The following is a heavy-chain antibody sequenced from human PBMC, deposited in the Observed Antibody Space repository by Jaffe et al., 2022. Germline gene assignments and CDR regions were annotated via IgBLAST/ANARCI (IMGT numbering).Heavy chain of an antibody. Sequence: EVQLVESGGGLVQPGRSLRLSCAASGFTFDDYAMHWVRQAPGKGLEWVSGISWNSGSIGYADSVKGRFTISRDNAKNSLYLQMNSLRAEDTALYYCARSGSYYTWFDPWGQGTLVTVSS. D-gene: IGHD3-10*01. V-gene: IGHV3-9*01. J-gene: IGHJ5*02. CDR1: GFTFDDYA. CDR3: ARSGSYYTWFDP. CDR2: ISWNSGSI.